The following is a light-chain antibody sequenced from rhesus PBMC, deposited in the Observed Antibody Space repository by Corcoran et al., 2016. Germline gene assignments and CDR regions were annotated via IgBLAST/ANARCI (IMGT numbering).Light chain of an antibody. CDR2: GAS. J-gene: IGKJ3*01. V-gene: IGKV3-53*01. Sequence: QVILTQSPATLSLSPGERATLSCRASQSVSSALAWSQQKPGQAPRLLNYGASTRATGIPDRFSGSGSGTEFTLTISSLEPEDFAIYYCQKYSTSPFTFGPGTKLDIK. CDR3: QKYSTSPFT. CDR1: QSVSSA.